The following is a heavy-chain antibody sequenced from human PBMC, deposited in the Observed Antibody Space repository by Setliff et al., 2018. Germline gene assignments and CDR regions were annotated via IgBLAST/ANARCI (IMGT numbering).Heavy chain of an antibody. CDR3: ARGGVTAVWDLTD. D-gene: IGHD2-21*02. V-gene: IGHV4-61*01. J-gene: IGHJ4*02. Sequence: SETLSLTCTVSGGSISGASIRSYYWSWIRQPPGKGLEFIGYVYYSGTTNYDPSLKSRVTISVDTSKNQFSLKLSSVTAADTAIYYCARGGVTAVWDLTDWGQGTLVTVSS. CDR1: GGSISGASIRSYY. CDR2: VYYSGTT.